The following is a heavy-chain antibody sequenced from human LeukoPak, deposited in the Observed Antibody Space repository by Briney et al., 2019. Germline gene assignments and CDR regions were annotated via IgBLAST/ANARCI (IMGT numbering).Heavy chain of an antibody. D-gene: IGHD6-13*01. CDR1: GYTFTSYY. CDR2: INASGGST. V-gene: IGHV1-46*01. Sequence: EASVKVSCKASGYTFTSYYMHWVRQAPGQGLEWMGIINASGGSTSYAQKFQGRVTMTRDTSTSTVYMELSSLRSEDTAVFYCARDSSSWYYFDYWGQGTLVTVSS. CDR3: ARDSSSWYYFDY. J-gene: IGHJ4*02.